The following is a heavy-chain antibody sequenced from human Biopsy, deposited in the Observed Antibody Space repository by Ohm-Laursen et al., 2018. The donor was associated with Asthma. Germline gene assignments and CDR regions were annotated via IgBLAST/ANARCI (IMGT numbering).Heavy chain of an antibody. J-gene: IGHJ5*02. CDR2: VHSSGST. V-gene: IGHV4-59*07. D-gene: IGHD6-13*01. Sequence: SDTLSLTCTVSPGSINDYYWNWIRQFPGKGLEWIGYVHSSGSTRFNPSLKSRVPVSVDTSVDQVSLKLSSVSAADTAIYYCARATSTWSQSGPHFFDHWGPGTLVTVSS. CDR1: PGSINDYY. CDR3: ARATSTWSQSGPHFFDH.